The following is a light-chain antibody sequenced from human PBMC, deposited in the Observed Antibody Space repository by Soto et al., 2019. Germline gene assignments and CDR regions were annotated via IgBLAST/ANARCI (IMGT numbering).Light chain of an antibody. Sequence: QSVLTQPPSVSGAPGQRGTISCTGSSSNIGAGYDVHWYQQLPGTAPKLLIYGNSNRPSGVPDRFSGSKSGTSASLAITGLQAEDEADYYCQSYDSSLSGSNVFGGGTKLTVI. V-gene: IGLV1-40*01. J-gene: IGLJ2*01. CDR1: SSNIGAGYD. CDR3: QSYDSSLSGSNV. CDR2: GNS.